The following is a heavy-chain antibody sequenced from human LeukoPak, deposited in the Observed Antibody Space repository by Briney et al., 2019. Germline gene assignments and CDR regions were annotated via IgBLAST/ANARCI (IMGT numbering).Heavy chain of an antibody. J-gene: IGHJ3*02. CDR1: GFTFSTYS. CDR3: ARVGDGDAFDI. CDR2: ISSSSSYI. D-gene: IGHD3-10*01. Sequence: GSLRLSCAASGFTFSTYSINWVRQAPGKGLEWVSSISSSSSYIYYADSVKGRFTISRDNAKNSLYLQMNSLRAEDTAVYYCARVGDGDAFDIWGQGTMVTVSS. V-gene: IGHV3-21*01.